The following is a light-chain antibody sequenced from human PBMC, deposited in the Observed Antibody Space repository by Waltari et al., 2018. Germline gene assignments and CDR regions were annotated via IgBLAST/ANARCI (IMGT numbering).Light chain of an antibody. J-gene: IGKJ1*01. CDR2: KVS. CDR1: QSLVHSDGKTY. V-gene: IGKV2-30*02. CDR3: MQGTHWPWT. Sequence: VVMTQSPLSLPVTLGQPASISCRSSQSLVHSDGKTYLNWFHQRPGQSPRRLIYKVSNRDSGVPDRFSGSGSGTDFTLKISRVEAEDVGVYYCMQGTHWPWTFGQGTMVEIK.